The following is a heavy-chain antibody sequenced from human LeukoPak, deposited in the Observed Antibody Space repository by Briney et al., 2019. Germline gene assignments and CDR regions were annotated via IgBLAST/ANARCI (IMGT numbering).Heavy chain of an antibody. V-gene: IGHV4-59*01. CDR1: GESISGFY. D-gene: IGHD2-21*01. CDR2: IYYSGST. CDR3: ARGVVIAPQTFGY. J-gene: IGHJ4*02. Sequence: SETLSLTCTVSGESISGFYWTWIRQPPGKGLEWIGYIYYSGSTNYNPSLKSRVTISVDTSKNQFSLKLSSVTAADTAVYYCARGVVIAPQTFGYWGQGTLVTVSS.